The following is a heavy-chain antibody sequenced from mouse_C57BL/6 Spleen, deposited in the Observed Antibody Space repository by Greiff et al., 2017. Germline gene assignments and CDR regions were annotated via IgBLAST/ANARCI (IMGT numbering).Heavy chain of an antibody. Sequence: QVQLQQPGAELVRPGSSVKLSCKASGYTFTSYWMHWVKQRPIQGLEWIGNIDPSDSETHYNQKFKDKATLTVDESSSTAYMQLSSLTSEDSAVYYCARTHYYGSSFYAMDYWGQGTSVTVSS. CDR1: GYTFTSYW. CDR2: IDPSDSET. J-gene: IGHJ4*01. D-gene: IGHD1-1*01. V-gene: IGHV1-52*01. CDR3: ARTHYYGSSFYAMDY.